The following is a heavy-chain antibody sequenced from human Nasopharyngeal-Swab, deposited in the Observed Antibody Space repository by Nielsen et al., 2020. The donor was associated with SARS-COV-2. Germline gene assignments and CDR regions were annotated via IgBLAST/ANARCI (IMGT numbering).Heavy chain of an antibody. J-gene: IGHJ6*02. Sequence: SETLSLTCAVYGGSFSGYYWSWIRQPPGKGLEWIGEINHSGSTNYNPPLKSRVTISVDTSKNQFSLKLSSVTAADTAVHYCARGVRLTRITMVRGPIESVYGMDVWGQGTTVTVSS. D-gene: IGHD3-10*01. CDR2: INHSGST. CDR3: ARGVRLTRITMVRGPIESVYGMDV. CDR1: GGSFSGYY. V-gene: IGHV4-34*01.